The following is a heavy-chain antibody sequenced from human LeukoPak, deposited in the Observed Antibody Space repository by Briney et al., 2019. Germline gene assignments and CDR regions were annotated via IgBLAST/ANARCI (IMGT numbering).Heavy chain of an antibody. Sequence: PGGSLRLSCAASGFTFSSYAMHWVRQAPGKGLEWVAVISYDGSNKYYADSVKGRFTISRDNSKNTLYLQMNSLGAEDTAVYFCARDSGYLDYWGQGTLVTVSS. CDR1: GFTFSSYA. CDR3: ARDSGYLDY. D-gene: IGHD3-22*01. J-gene: IGHJ4*02. V-gene: IGHV3-30*04. CDR2: ISYDGSNK.